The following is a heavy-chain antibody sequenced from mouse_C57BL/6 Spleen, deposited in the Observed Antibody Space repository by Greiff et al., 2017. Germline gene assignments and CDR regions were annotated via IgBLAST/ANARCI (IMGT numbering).Heavy chain of an antibody. J-gene: IGHJ2*01. CDR1: GYTFTSYW. D-gene: IGHD3-3*01. V-gene: IGHV1-64*01. CDR2: IHPNSGST. CDR3: ARSGLGVCDY. Sequence: QVQLQQSGAELVKPGASVKLSCKASGYTFTSYWMHWVKQRPGQGLEWIGMIHPNSGSTNYNEKFKSKATLTVDKSSSTAYMQLSSLTSEDSAVYYCARSGLGVCDYWGQGTTLTVSS.